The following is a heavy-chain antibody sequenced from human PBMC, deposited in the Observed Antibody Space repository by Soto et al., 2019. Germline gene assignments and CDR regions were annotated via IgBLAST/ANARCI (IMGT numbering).Heavy chain of an antibody. V-gene: IGHV4-59*01. J-gene: IGHJ4*02. CDR1: GGSISSYY. Sequence: SETLSLTCTVSGGSISSYYWSWIRQPPGKGLEWIGYIYYSGSTNYNPSLKSRVTISVDTSKNQFSLKLSSVTAADTAVYYCARDVSYGRFDYWGQGTLVTVSS. D-gene: IGHD5-18*01. CDR2: IYYSGST. CDR3: ARDVSYGRFDY.